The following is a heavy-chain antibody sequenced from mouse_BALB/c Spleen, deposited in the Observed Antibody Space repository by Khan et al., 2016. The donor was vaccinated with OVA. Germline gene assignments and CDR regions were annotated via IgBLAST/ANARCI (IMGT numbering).Heavy chain of an antibody. Sequence: VQLQESGAELAKPGASVKMSCTASGYTFTSYWMHWIKQRPGQGLEWIGYINPTSGYTDYNQKFKDKATLTADKSSSTAYMQLSSLTSDDSAVYSCARDRIDYWGQGTALTVSS. CDR1: GYTFTSYW. CDR3: ARDRIDY. J-gene: IGHJ2*01. CDR2: INPTSGYT. V-gene: IGHV1-7*01.